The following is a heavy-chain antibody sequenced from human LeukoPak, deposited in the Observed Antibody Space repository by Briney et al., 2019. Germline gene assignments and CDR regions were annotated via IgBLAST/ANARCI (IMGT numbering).Heavy chain of an antibody. CDR1: GFTFSGYS. CDR2: ISSSSDVI. Sequence: GGSLRLSCAASGFTFSGYSMDWVRQAPGKGLEWVSYISSSSDVIHYADSVKGRFTISRDNAKNSLYLQMNSLRAEDTAVYYCARDPEDIDYWGQGTLVTVSS. V-gene: IGHV3-48*01. CDR3: ARDPEDIDY. J-gene: IGHJ4*02. D-gene: IGHD2-15*01.